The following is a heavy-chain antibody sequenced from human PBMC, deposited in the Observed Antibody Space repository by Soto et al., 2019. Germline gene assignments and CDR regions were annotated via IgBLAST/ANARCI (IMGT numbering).Heavy chain of an antibody. Sequence: GASVKVSCKASGYSFISHGITWVRQAPGQGLEWMGWISTSNGDTGIAQRFQGSVAMTIDTSARTVYLEVRRLRSDDSAVYYCVRNNHGAGNYYYAMDVWGQGTTVTVSS. CDR2: ISTSNGDT. J-gene: IGHJ6*02. CDR1: GYSFISHG. CDR3: VRNNHGAGNYYYAMDV. D-gene: IGHD3-10*01. V-gene: IGHV1-18*01.